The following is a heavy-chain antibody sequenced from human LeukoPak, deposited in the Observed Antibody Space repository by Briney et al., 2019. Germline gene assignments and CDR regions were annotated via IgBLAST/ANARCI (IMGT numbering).Heavy chain of an antibody. V-gene: IGHV3-23*01. D-gene: IGHD1-26*01. Sequence: GGSLRLSCAASGFTFSSYAMSWVRQAPGKGLEWVSVISGSGGSTYSADSVKGRFTISRDNSKNTLYLQMDSLRAEDTAVYFCAKKKDLRGPTYFDYWGQGTLVTVSS. CDR1: GFTFSSYA. CDR2: ISGSGGST. CDR3: AKKKDLRGPTYFDY. J-gene: IGHJ4*02.